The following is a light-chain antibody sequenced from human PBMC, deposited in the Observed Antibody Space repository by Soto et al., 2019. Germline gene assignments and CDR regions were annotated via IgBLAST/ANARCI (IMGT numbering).Light chain of an antibody. CDR2: MND. V-gene: IGLV1-44*01. CDR1: TSNIGRNS. J-gene: IGLJ2*01. CDR3: AAWDDKHNVV. Sequence: QSVLTQAPSASGTPGRSVSISCSGGTSNIGRNSVNWYQQFPGTAPKLLIYMNDRRPSGVPDRFSAFRSGASASLAISGLQSEDEATYYGAAWDDKHNVVFGGGTKLTVL.